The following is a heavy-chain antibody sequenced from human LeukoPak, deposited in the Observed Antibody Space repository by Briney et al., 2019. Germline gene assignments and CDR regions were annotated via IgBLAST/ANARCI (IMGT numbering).Heavy chain of an antibody. Sequence: SQTLSLTCAISGDSVSSNSATWTWIRQSPSRGLEWLGRTYYRCKWYNDYAVFVKSRITLNPDTSKNQFSLQLNSVTPEDTAVYYCARGVDYCSRTSCYAATFDYWGQGTLVTVSS. D-gene: IGHD2-2*01. CDR2: TYYRCKWYN. CDR3: ARGVDYCSRTSCYAATFDY. J-gene: IGHJ4*02. V-gene: IGHV6-1*01. CDR1: GDSVSSNSAT.